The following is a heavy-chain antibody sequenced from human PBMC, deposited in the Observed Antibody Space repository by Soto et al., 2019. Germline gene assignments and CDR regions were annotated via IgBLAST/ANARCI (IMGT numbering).Heavy chain of an antibody. J-gene: IGHJ4*02. V-gene: IGHV3-33*01. CDR2: IWYDGSNK. Sequence: GGSLRLSCAASGFTFNNYGMHWVRQAPGKGLEWVAVIWYDGSNKYYADSVKGRFTISRDNSKNTLYLQMNSLRAEDTAVYYCARENPYYYESSSNGEFDYWGQGTLVTVSS. CDR1: GFTFNNYG. D-gene: IGHD3-22*01. CDR3: ARENPYYYESSSNGEFDY.